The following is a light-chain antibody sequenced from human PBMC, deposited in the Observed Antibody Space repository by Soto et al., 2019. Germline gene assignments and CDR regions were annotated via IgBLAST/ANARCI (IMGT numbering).Light chain of an antibody. V-gene: IGKV1-39*01. Sequence: DIQMTQSPSSLSASVGDRVTITCRASQSISSYLNWYQQKPGKAPKLLIYAASSLHSGVPSRFSGSGSGTDFTLTISSLQPEDFATYFCQQSYSTPSFGGGTKVDIK. CDR3: QQSYSTPS. CDR2: AAS. J-gene: IGKJ4*01. CDR1: QSISSY.